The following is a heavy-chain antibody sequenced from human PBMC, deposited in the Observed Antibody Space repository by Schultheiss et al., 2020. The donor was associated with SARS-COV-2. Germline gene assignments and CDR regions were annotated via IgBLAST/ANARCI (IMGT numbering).Heavy chain of an antibody. D-gene: IGHD3-10*01. CDR1: GGTFSSYA. CDR3: AGENFSLWFDP. V-gene: IGHV1-69*05. J-gene: IGHJ5*02. CDR2: IIPIFGTA. Sequence: GGSLRLSCKASGGTFSSYAISWVRQAPGQGLEWMGGIIPIFGTANYAQKFQGRVTMTTDTSTSTAYMELRSLRSDDTAVYYCAGENFSLWFDPWGQGTLVTVSS.